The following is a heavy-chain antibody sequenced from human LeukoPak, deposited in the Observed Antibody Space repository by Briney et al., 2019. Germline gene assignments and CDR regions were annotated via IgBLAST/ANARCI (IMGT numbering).Heavy chain of an antibody. CDR3: VIVLSVYYND. V-gene: IGHV4-59*01. CDR2: IYYNGRT. Sequence: SETLSLTCTVSGGSISSYYWGSIRQPPRKGLEWIGNIYYNGRTNYNPSLKSRATISENTSKNHFSLKLRSVTAADTAVYSVVIVLSVYYNDWGEGTVVGVCS. CDR1: GGSISSYY. D-gene: IGHD3-22*01. J-gene: IGHJ4*02.